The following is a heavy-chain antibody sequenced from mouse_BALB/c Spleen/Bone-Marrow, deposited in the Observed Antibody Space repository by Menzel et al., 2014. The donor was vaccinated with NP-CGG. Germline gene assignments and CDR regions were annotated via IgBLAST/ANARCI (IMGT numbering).Heavy chain of an antibody. CDR3: GRDGATRFCQYYFXX. CDR2: ISYDGSX. D-gene: IGHD3-1*01. CDR1: GYSITXGXY. Sequence: EVQVVESGPGLVKPSQSLSLTCSVTGYSITXGXYXNXIRQFPXNKLXWXGSISYDGSXNYNPSXXNXISXXRXXSKNXXXXXXNSVTTEDTATYYCGRDGATRFCQYYFXXXXQGTTLTVSS. V-gene: IGHV3-6*02. J-gene: IGHJ2*01.